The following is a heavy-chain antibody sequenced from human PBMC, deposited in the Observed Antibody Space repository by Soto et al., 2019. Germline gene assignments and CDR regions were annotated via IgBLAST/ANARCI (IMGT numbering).Heavy chain of an antibody. CDR2: IGTSSNYI. V-gene: IGHV3-21*02. CDR3: ARVPSARIGVDY. J-gene: IGHJ4*02. Sequence: EVQLVESGGSLVKPGGSLRLSCTASGFIFSSFGMTWVRQAPGKGLEWVSSIGTSSNYIHYADSLKGRFTISRDNAKDSVFLEVNSLRAEDTATYYCARVPSARIGVDYWGQGALVTVSS. D-gene: IGHD6-6*01. CDR1: GFIFSSFG.